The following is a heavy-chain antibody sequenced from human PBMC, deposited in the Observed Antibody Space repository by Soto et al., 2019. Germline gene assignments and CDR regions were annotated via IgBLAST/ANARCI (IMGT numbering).Heavy chain of an antibody. J-gene: IGHJ4*02. D-gene: IGHD4-17*01. CDR2: ISAYNGDT. V-gene: IGHV1-18*01. CDR3: ARTPIDYAGSEYYFDY. CDR1: GYTFTSYG. Sequence: GASVKVSCKASGYTFTSYGISWVRQAPGQGLEWMGWISAYNGDTNYAQKLQGRVTMTTDTSTSTAYMELRSLRSDDTAVYYCARTPIDYAGSEYYFDYWGQGTLVTSPQ.